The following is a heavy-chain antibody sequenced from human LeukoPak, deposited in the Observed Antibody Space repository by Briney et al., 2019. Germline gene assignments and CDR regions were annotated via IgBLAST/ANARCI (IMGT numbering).Heavy chain of an antibody. CDR2: FDPEDGET. D-gene: IGHD3-16*02. J-gene: IGHJ4*02. Sequence: GASAKVSCKVSGYTLTELSMHWVRQAPGKGLEWMGGFDPEDGETIYAQKFQGRVTMTEDTSTDTAYMELSSLRSEDTAVYYCATGLRLGELSLSDYWGQGTLVTVSS. CDR3: ATGLRLGELSLSDY. V-gene: IGHV1-24*01. CDR1: GYTLTELS.